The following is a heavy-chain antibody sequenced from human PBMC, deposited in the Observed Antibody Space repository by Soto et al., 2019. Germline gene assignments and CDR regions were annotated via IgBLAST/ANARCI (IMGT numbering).Heavy chain of an antibody. J-gene: IGHJ6*02. D-gene: IGHD3-10*01. CDR1: GGSISSGGYS. V-gene: IGHV4-61*08. CDR3: SSSINKVRGGIPPSYGMDV. Sequence: SETLSLTCAVSGGSISSGGYSWSWIRQPPGKGLEWIGDIYYSGSTNYNPSLKSRVTISVDTSKNQFSLKLSSVTAADTAVYYCSSSINKVRGGIPPSYGMDVWGQGTTVTVSS. CDR2: IYYSGST.